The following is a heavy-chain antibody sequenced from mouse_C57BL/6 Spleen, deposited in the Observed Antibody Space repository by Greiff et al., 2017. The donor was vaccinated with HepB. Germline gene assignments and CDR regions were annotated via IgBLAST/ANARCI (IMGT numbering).Heavy chain of an antibody. Sequence: VQLQKSGAELVRPGTSVKVSCKASGYAFTNYLIEWVKQRPGQGLEWIGVINPGSGGTNYNEKFKGKATLTADKSSSTAYMQLSSLTSEDSAVYFCAGSYGSSYGYFDVWGTGTTVTVSS. D-gene: IGHD1-1*01. CDR1: GYAFTNYL. CDR2: INPGSGGT. CDR3: AGSYGSSYGYFDV. J-gene: IGHJ1*03. V-gene: IGHV1-54*01.